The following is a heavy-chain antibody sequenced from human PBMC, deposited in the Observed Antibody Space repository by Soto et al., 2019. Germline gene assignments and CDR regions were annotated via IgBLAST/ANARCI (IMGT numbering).Heavy chain of an antibody. CDR1: GRTFSGYY. D-gene: IGHD3-10*01. V-gene: IGHV4-34*01. CDR3: ASTAGILLWFGELRYYFDF. CDR2: INHSGTT. Sequence: QVHLQQWGAGLLKPSETLSLTCAVYGRTFSGYYWSWIRQPPGKGLEWIGEINHSGTTNYNPSLKSRVTISMDTSKNQFYLKLSSVTAADTAVYYCASTAGILLWFGELRYYFDFWGKGTLVTV. J-gene: IGHJ4*02.